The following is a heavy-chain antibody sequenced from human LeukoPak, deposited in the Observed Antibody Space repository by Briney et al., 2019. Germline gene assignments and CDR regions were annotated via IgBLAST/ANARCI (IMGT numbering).Heavy chain of an antibody. CDR3: ARDRNTGSSYENLFEY. D-gene: IGHD1-26*01. Sequence: QPGGSLRLSCAASGFTFSYYWMGWVRQAPGKGLEWVANIKQDASEEYYVDSVKGRFTISRDNAKNTLYLQMNSLRAEDTSVYYCARDRNTGSSYENLFEYWGQGSLVTVSS. CDR1: GFTFSYYW. V-gene: IGHV3-7*01. J-gene: IGHJ4*02. CDR2: IKQDASEE.